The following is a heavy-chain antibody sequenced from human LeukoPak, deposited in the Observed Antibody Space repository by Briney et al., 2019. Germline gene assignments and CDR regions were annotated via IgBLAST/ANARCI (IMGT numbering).Heavy chain of an antibody. CDR2: IYYNGNT. D-gene: IGHD5-12*01. CDR1: DGSINSYY. CDR3: ARASRKRLGVATISIGYYYGMDV. V-gene: IGHV4-59*01. J-gene: IGHJ6*02. Sequence: KPSETLSLTCSVSDGSINSYYWNWIRRPPGKGLEWIGYIYYNGNTNYSPSLKSRVTMSVDTSKNLFSLKVSSVTAADTAVYYCARASRKRLGVATISIGYYYGMDVWGQGTTVTVSS.